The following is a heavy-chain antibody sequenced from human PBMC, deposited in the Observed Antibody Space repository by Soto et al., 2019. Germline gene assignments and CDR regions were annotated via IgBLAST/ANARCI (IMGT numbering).Heavy chain of an antibody. J-gene: IGHJ4*02. V-gene: IGHV1-3*01. CDR3: ARDLAFGLSDD. Sequence: GASVKVSCKASGYTFTSYAMHSVRQAPGQRLEWMGWINAGNGNTKYSQKFQGRVTITRDTSASTGYMELSSLRSEDTAVYYCARDLAFGLSDDWGRGSLVTVSS. CDR2: INAGNGNT. CDR1: GYTFTSYA. D-gene: IGHD3-10*01.